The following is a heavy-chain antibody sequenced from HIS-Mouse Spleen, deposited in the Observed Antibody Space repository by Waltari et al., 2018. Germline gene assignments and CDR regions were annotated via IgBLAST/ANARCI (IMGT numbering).Heavy chain of an antibody. CDR3: AKVWPELKTVDTPMAFDY. CDR2: IVGGCGST. D-gene: IGHD5-18*01. J-gene: IGHJ4*02. CDR1: GFSVSGYA. V-gene: IGHV3-23*01. Sequence: EVQLFESGGGLVPPGGSLRLSCAASGFSVSGYAMTWVRQAPGKWLERVSAIVGGCGSTYYADSVKGRFTISRDNSKNTLYLQMNSLRAEDTAVYYCAKVWPELKTVDTPMAFDYWGQGTLVTVSS.